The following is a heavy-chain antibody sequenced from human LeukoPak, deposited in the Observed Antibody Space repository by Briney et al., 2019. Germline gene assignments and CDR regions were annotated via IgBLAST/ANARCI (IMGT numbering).Heavy chain of an antibody. D-gene: IGHD5-24*01. Sequence: SVKVSCKASGGTFSSYAISWVRQAPGQGLEWMGGIIPIFGTANYAQKFQGRATITTDESTSTAYMELSSLRSEDTAVYYCARSRDGYNSLDYWGQGTLVTVSS. CDR2: IIPIFGTA. CDR1: GGTFSSYA. V-gene: IGHV1-69*05. J-gene: IGHJ4*02. CDR3: ARSRDGYNSLDY.